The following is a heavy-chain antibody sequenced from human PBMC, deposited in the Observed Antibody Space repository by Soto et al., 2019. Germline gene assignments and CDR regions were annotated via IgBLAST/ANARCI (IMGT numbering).Heavy chain of an antibody. V-gene: IGHV4-59*01. Sequence: PSETLSLTCTVWGGPSSRDYGSWIRQPPGKGLECIGYIYYSGSTNDNPSRKSRVTISVDTSKNQFSLKLSSVTAADTAVYYCARVVGYYDILTGYYNGYYRMDVWGQGTTVT. CDR3: ARVVGYYDILTGYYNGYYRMDV. D-gene: IGHD3-9*01. CDR2: IYYSGST. CDR1: GGPSSRDY. J-gene: IGHJ6*02.